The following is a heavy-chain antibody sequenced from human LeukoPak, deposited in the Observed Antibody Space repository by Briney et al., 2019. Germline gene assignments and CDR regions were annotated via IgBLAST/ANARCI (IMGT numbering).Heavy chain of an antibody. J-gene: IGHJ4*02. CDR3: AKSGESIDFLWFAY. CDR2: ISGSGGST. V-gene: IGHV3-23*01. D-gene: IGHD3-3*01. Sequence: GGSLRLSCAASGFTFSSYAMSWVRKAPGKGLEWVSAISGSGGSTYYADSVKGRFTISRDNSKNTLYLQMKSLIAEDTAVYYCAKSGESIDFLWFAYWGQGTLVTVSS. CDR1: GFTFSSYA.